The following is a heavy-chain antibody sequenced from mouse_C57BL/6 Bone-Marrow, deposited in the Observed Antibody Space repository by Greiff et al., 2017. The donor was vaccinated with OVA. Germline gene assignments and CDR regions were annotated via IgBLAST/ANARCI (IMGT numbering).Heavy chain of an antibody. V-gene: IGHV1-59*01. CDR3: ARSITTVVAKEAWFAY. J-gene: IGHJ3*01. CDR1: GYTFTSYW. Sequence: QVQLQQPGAELVRPGTSVKLSCKASGYTFTSYWMHWVKQRPGQGLEWIGVIDPSDSYTNYNQKFKGKATLTADTSSSTAYMQLSSLTSEDSAVYYCARSITTVVAKEAWFAYWGQGTLVTVSA. CDR2: IDPSDSYT. D-gene: IGHD1-1*01.